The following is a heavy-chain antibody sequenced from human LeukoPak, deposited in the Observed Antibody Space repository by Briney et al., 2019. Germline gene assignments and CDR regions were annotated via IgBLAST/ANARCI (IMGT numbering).Heavy chain of an antibody. D-gene: IGHD4-17*01. CDR2: IKSKTDGGTR. Sequence: PGGSLRLSCAASGFTFSNAWMSWVRQARGKGLEWVGRIKSKTDGGTRDYAEGVKGRFTSSRDESKKTLYLQMNSLKTEDTAVYYCAKDFGDFFPPLFDSWGHGTLVTVSS. V-gene: IGHV3-15*01. J-gene: IGHJ4*01. CDR3: AKDFGDFFPPLFDS. CDR1: GFTFSNAW.